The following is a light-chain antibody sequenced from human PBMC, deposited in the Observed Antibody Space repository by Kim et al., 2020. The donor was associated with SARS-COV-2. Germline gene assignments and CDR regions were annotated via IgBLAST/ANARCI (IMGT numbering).Light chain of an antibody. CDR3: QQYNAYPHT. J-gene: IGKJ2*01. Sequence: SASVGDRVTITCRARQSVYNWMALYQYKPGKAPKLLMYDASTLESGIPSRFSGSGYGTEFILTINSLHPDDFTTYYCQQYNAYPHTFGQGTKLEI. CDR1: QSVYNW. CDR2: DAS. V-gene: IGKV1-5*01.